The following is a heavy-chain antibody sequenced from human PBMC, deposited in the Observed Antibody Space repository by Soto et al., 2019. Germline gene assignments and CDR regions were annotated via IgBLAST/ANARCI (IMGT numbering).Heavy chain of an antibody. Sequence: GASVKVSCKASGYTFTRSGISWVRQAPGQGLEWMGWISTYNGDTNYAQTFQGRVTMTTDTSTSTVHMEVRSLRSDDTAVYYCAREGVAPYYYYGMDVWGRGTPVTVSS. V-gene: IGHV1-18*01. CDR1: GYTFTRSG. CDR3: AREGVAPYYYYGMDV. CDR2: ISTYNGDT. D-gene: IGHD5-12*01. J-gene: IGHJ6*02.